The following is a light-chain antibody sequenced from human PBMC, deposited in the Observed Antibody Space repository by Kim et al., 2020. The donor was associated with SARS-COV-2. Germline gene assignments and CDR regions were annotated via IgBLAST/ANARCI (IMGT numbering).Light chain of an antibody. J-gene: IGKJ2*01. CDR3: QQYDNLSYT. CDR2: DAS. Sequence: SASVGDRVTITCQASQDISNYLYWYQQKPGKAPMLLIYDASNLETRVPSRFSGSGSGTDFTFTISSLQPEDIATYYCQQYDNLSYTFGQGTKLEI. V-gene: IGKV1-33*01. CDR1: QDISNY.